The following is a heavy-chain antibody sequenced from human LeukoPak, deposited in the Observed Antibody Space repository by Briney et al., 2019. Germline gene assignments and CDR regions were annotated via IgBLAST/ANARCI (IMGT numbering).Heavy chain of an antibody. CDR2: IIPIFGTT. V-gene: IGHV1-69*13. D-gene: IGHD6-19*01. Sequence: SVKVSCKASGGTFSRYAVSWVRQAPGQGLEWMGKIIPIFGTTNYAQKFQGRVTITADESATTAYMELSSLRSEDTAVYYCARDLFARGVAADYWGQGTLVTVSS. CDR3: ARDLFARGVAADY. J-gene: IGHJ4*02. CDR1: GGTFSRYA.